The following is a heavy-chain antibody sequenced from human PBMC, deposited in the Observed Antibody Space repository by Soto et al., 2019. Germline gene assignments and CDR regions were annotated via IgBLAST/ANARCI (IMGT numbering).Heavy chain of an antibody. J-gene: IGHJ4*02. D-gene: IGHD3-10*01. V-gene: IGHV1-18*04. CDR1: GYTFTSYG. Sequence: QVQLVQSGAEVKKPGASVKVSCKASGYTFTSYGISWVRQAPGQGLEWMGWISAYNGNKNYAQKLKGRVTMTTDTSTSTAYMELRSLRSDDTAVYYCARSATITMVRGVIRADDYWGQGTLVTVSS. CDR2: ISAYNGNK. CDR3: ARSATITMVRGVIRADDY.